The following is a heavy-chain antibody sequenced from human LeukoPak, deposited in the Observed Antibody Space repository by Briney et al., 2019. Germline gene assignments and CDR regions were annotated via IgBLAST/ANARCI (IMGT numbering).Heavy chain of an antibody. D-gene: IGHD3-22*01. CDR1: GVSISNTVYY. J-gene: IGHJ6*03. CDR2: SFDGGNS. CDR3: ATTSGYRNYYYYYIDV. V-gene: IGHV4-39*01. Sequence: SETLSLTCPVSGVSISNTVYYWGWIRQAPGKGLEWIGTSFDGGNSYYNPSLKSRVTMSVDGSKNQFSLTLASVTAADTAVYYCATTSGYRNYYYYYIDVWGKGTTVTVSS.